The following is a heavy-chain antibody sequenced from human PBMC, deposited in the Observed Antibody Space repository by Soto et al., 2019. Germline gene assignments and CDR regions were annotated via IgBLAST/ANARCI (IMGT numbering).Heavy chain of an antibody. Sequence: ASVKVSCKASGYTFTTHGISWVRQAPGRVLEWMGWISPYNGKTTYAQKVQGRVTMTTDTSTSTAYMELRGLRSDDTAVYYCARVDDYVWGSFRPWGQGTQVTVSS. D-gene: IGHD3-16*02. CDR3: ARVDDYVWGSFRP. V-gene: IGHV1-18*04. CDR1: GYTFTTHG. J-gene: IGHJ4*02. CDR2: ISPYNGKT.